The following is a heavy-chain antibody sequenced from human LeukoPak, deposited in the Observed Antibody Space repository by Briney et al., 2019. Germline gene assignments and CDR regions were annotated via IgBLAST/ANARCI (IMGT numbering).Heavy chain of an antibody. CDR1: GFTFSSYS. CDR2: IHHSGST. V-gene: IGHV4-34*01. Sequence: GSLRLSCAASGFTFSSYSMNWIRQSPGKGLEWIGEIHHSGSTNYNPSLKSRVTISVDVSKNHFALSLSSVTAADTAIYYCARVPPARVGTFDYWGQGTLVTVSS. CDR3: ARVPPARVGTFDY. D-gene: IGHD1-26*01. J-gene: IGHJ4*02.